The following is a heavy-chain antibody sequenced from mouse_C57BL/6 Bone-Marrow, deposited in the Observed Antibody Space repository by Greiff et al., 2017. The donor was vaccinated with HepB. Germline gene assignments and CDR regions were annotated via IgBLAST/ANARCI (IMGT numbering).Heavy chain of an antibody. V-gene: IGHV1-81*01. CDR2: IYPRSGNT. J-gene: IGHJ3*01. Sequence: VQLQESGAELARPGASVKLSCKASGYTFTSYGISWVKQRTGQGLEWIGEIYPRSGNTYYNEKFKGKATLTADKSSSTAYMEFRSLTSEDSAVYFCARDYYYGSSYVWFAYWGQGTLVTVSA. D-gene: IGHD1-1*01. CDR3: ARDYYYGSSYVWFAY. CDR1: GYTFTSYG.